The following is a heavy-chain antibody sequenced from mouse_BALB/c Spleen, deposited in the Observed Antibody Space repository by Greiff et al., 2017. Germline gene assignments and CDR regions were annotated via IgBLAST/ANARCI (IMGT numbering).Heavy chain of an antibody. Sequence: EVMLVESGGGLVQPGGSLRLSCATSGFTFTDYYMSWVRQPPGKALEWLGFIRNKANGYTTEYSASVKGRFTISRDNSQSILYLQMNTLRAEDSATYYCARAYGNYWYFDVWGAGTTVTVSS. V-gene: IGHV7-3*02. CDR2: IRNKANGYTT. J-gene: IGHJ1*01. CDR3: ARAYGNYWYFDV. D-gene: IGHD2-1*01. CDR1: GFTFTDYY.